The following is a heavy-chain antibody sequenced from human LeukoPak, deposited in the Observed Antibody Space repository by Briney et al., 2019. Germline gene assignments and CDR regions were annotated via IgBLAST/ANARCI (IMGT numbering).Heavy chain of an antibody. V-gene: IGHV3-48*01. J-gene: IGHJ3*02. D-gene: IGHD6-13*01. CDR2: ISSSRSTI. CDR1: GFTVSSNY. CDR3: ARSRIVADSAFDI. Sequence: GGSLRLSCAASGFTVSSNYMNWVRQAPGKGLEWVSYISSSRSTIYYADSVKGRFTISRDNAKNSLYLQMNSLRAEDTAVYYCARSRIVADSAFDIWGQGTMVTVSS.